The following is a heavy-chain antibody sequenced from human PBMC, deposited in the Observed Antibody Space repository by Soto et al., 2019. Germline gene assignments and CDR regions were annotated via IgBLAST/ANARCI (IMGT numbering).Heavy chain of an antibody. CDR1: GDSVSSNSAA. CDR3: ARIVGGSSDY. J-gene: IGHJ4*02. CDR2: TYYRSKWYS. V-gene: IGHV6-1*01. Sequence: SQTPSLTCAISGDSVSSNSAALNWIRQPPSRGLEWLGRTYYRSKWYSDYAVSVKSRITINPDTSKNQFSLQLNSVTPEDAAMYYCARIVGGSSDYWGQGTRVTVSS. D-gene: IGHD2-15*01.